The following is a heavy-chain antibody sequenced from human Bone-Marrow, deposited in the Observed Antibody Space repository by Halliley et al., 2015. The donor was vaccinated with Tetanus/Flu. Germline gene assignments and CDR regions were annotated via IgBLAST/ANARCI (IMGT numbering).Heavy chain of an antibody. CDR3: ARHDYDGTDHDAFDI. D-gene: IGHD3-16*01. V-gene: IGHV5-10-1*01. Sequence: WMGPIDPSDSETHYSPSFRGRVTISTDKSISTAYLQWSSLRASDTAMYYCARHDYDGTDHDAFDIWGQGTMVSVSS. J-gene: IGHJ3*02. CDR2: IDPSDSET.